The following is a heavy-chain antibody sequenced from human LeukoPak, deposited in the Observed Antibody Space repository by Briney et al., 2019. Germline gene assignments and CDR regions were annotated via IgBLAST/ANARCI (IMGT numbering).Heavy chain of an antibody. J-gene: IGHJ4*02. D-gene: IGHD3-22*01. Sequence: PSETLSLTCAVYGGSFSSYYWSWIRQPPGKGLEWIGEINHSGSTDYNPSLRSRVTISVDTSKNQFSLKLSSVTAADTAVYYCARGNLYYYDSSGYYFKFDYWGQGTLVTVSS. CDR2: INHSGST. CDR1: GGSFSSYY. CDR3: ARGNLYYYDSSGYYFKFDY. V-gene: IGHV4-34*01.